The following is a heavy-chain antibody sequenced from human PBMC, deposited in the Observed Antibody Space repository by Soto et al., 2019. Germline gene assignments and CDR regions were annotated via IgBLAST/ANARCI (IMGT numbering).Heavy chain of an antibody. V-gene: IGHV3-66*01. CDR1: GFTVSSNY. Sequence: GGSLRLSCAASGFTVSSNYMSWVRQAPGKGLEWVSVIYSGGSTYYADSVKGRFTISRDNSKNTLYLQMNSLRAEDTAVYYCARGDLGPYYYYYMDVWGKGTTVTVSS. CDR2: IYSGGST. D-gene: IGHD7-27*01. J-gene: IGHJ6*03. CDR3: ARGDLGPYYYYYMDV.